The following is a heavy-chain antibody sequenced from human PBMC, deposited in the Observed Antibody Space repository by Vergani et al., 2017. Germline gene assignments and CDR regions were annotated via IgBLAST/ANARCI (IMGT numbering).Heavy chain of an antibody. Sequence: QVQLQQWGAGLLKPSETLSLTCAVYGGSFSGYYWSWIRQPPGKGLEWIGEINHSGSTNYNPSLKSRVTISVDTSKNQFSLKLSSVTAADTAVYYCARWAVDYGDALDIWGQGTMVTVSS. CDR3: ARWAVDYGDALDI. V-gene: IGHV4-34*01. CDR1: GGSFSGYY. D-gene: IGHD3-16*01. CDR2: INHSGST. J-gene: IGHJ3*02.